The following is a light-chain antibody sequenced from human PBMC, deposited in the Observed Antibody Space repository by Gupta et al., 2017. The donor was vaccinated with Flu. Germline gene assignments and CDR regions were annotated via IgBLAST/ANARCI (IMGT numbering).Light chain of an antibody. CDR3: QQYNNWPRT. CDR1: QSVSNN. Sequence: EIVMTQSPLTLSVSPGERATLSCRASQSVSNNLAWYQQKPGQAPRLLIYGASTRATGIPARFSGSGSGTEFTLTISSLQSEDFAVYYCQQYNNWPRTFGQGTKVEIK. CDR2: GAS. V-gene: IGKV3-15*01. J-gene: IGKJ1*01.